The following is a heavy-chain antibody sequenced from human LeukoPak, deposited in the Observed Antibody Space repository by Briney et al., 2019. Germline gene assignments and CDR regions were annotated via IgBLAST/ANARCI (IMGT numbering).Heavy chain of an antibody. Sequence: GGSLRLSCAASGFTVSSNYMSWVRQAPGKGLEWVSVIYSGGSTYYADSVKGRFTISRDNSKNTLYLQMNSLRAEDTAVYYCARGARYYYGSGSYYGMVDYWGQGTLVTVSS. CDR1: GFTVSSNY. J-gene: IGHJ4*02. CDR3: ARGARYYYGSGSYYGMVDY. D-gene: IGHD3-10*01. V-gene: IGHV3-53*01. CDR2: IYSGGST.